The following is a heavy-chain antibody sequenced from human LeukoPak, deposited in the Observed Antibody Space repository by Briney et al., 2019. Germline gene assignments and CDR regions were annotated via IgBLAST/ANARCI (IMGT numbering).Heavy chain of an antibody. J-gene: IGHJ5*02. CDR2: ISGSGGST. V-gene: IGHV3-23*01. CDR1: GFTFSSYG. D-gene: IGHD3-3*01. Sequence: GGSLRLSCAASGFTFSSYGMSWVRQAPGKGLEWVSAISGSGGSTYYADSVKGRFTISRDNAKNSLYLQMNSLRAEDTAVYYCARDPRPTVYYDFWSGHSDWFDPWGQGTLVTVSS. CDR3: ARDPRPTVYYDFWSGHSDWFDP.